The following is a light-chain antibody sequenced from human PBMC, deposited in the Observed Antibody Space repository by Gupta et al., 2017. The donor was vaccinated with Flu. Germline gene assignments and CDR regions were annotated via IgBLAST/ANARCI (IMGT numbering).Light chain of an antibody. CDR1: QSISRW. CDR2: AAS. V-gene: IGKV1-12*01. Sequence: DIRLLQPPSSVSASVGDRVTITCRASQSISRWLAWYQQKPGKAPKLLNYAASTLQSGVPSRFSGSGSGTDFALSISSLQPEDFATDYCQQADSFPTTFGQGTRLDIK. CDR3: QQADSFPTT. J-gene: IGKJ5*01.